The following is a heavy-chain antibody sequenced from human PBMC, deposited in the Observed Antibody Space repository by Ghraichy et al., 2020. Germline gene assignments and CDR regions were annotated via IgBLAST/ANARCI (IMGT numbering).Heavy chain of an antibody. CDR1: GGSITSNW. D-gene: IGHD6-19*01. CDR2: TYYSGRS. CDR3: ARHTAVTGTRGFDL. J-gene: IGHJ4*02. V-gene: IGHV4-4*02. Sequence: SETLSLTCTVSGGSITSNWWRWVRQPPGKGLEWIGETYYSGRSKYNPSLESRVTISIDTSKSQLSVELNSVTAADTAMYYCARHTAVTGTRGFDLWSQGTLVTVSS.